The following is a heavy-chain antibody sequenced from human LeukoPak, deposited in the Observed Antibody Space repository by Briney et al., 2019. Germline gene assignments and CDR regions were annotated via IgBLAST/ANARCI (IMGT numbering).Heavy chain of an antibody. CDR2: IRSKANGYAT. J-gene: IGHJ6*03. V-gene: IGHV3-73*01. CDR1: RFTFSGSA. CDR3: TRSPEHYYYYYYMDV. Sequence: GGSLRLSCAASRFTFSGSAMHWVRQASGKGLEWVGRIRSKANGYATAYAASVKGRFTISRDDSKNTAYLQMNSLKTEDTAVYYCTRSPEHYYYYYYMDVWGKGTTVTVSS.